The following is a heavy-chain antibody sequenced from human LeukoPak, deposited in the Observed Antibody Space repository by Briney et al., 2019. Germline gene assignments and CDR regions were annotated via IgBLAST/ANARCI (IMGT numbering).Heavy chain of an antibody. CDR3: ARRYCSSTSCPPSVYFDY. Sequence: GGSLRLSCAASGFSFSSYAMSWVRQAPGKGLEWVANIKQDGSEKHYVDSAKGRFTISRDNAKNSLYLQMNSLKAEDTAVYYCARRYCSSTSCPPSVYFDYWGQGTLVTVSS. J-gene: IGHJ4*02. D-gene: IGHD2-2*01. CDR2: IKQDGSEK. V-gene: IGHV3-7*04. CDR1: GFSFSSYA.